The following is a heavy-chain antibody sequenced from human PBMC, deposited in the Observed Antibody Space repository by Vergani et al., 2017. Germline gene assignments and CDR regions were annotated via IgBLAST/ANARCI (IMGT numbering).Heavy chain of an antibody. CDR2: IRNDGTT. D-gene: IGHD3/OR15-3a*01. Sequence: VYVVESGGTLVKPGESLRLSCAASGFTFTSAWMSWVLQAPGKGLEWVGRIRNDGTTEYPAPVKGRFAISRDDSKNTVFLQMNSLKTDDTAVYFCVADVPSQRSQIDFWGRGTLVTVSS. CDR3: VADVPSQRSQIDF. V-gene: IGHV3-15*02. CDR1: GFTFTSAW. J-gene: IGHJ4*02.